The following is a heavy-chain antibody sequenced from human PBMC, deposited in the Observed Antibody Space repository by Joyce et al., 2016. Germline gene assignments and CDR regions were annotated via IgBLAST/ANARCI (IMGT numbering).Heavy chain of an antibody. CDR1: GFTFSSYA. D-gene: IGHD2-15*01. J-gene: IGHJ4*02. V-gene: IGHV3-30*04. CDR3: ARDSNSCSGGNCYFHFDY. Sequence: QVQLAESGGGVVQPGRSLRLSCAASGFTFSSYAMHWVRQAPGKGLEWVAVISYDGSNKNYADSVKGRFTISRDNSKNTLYLQMNSLRPEDTAVYYCARDSNSCSGGNCYFHFDYWGQGTLVTVSS. CDR2: ISYDGSNK.